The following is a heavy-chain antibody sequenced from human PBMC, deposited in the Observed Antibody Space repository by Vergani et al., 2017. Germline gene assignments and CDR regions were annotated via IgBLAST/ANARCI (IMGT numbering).Heavy chain of an antibody. CDR1: GYTFTGYY. V-gene: IGHV1-69*01. D-gene: IGHD3-10*01. CDR3: ARDRLYGSGDRPFDY. CDR2: IIPIFGTA. Sequence: QVQLVQSGAEVKKPGASVKVSCKASGYTFTGYYMHWVRQAPGQGLEWMGGIIPIFGTANYAQKFQGRVTITADESTSTAYMELSSLRSEDTAVYYCARDRLYGSGDRPFDYWGQGTLVTVSS. J-gene: IGHJ4*02.